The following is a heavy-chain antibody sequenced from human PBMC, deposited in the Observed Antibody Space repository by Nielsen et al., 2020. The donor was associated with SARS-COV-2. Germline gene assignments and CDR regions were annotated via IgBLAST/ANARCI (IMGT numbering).Heavy chain of an antibody. Sequence: GESLKISCAASGFTFSSYSMNWVRQAPGKGLEWVSSISSSSSYIYYADSVKGRFTISRDNAKNSLYLQMNSLRAEDTAVYYCARVSCSSTSCYGERYYYYYMDVRGKGTTVTVSS. V-gene: IGHV3-21*01. J-gene: IGHJ6*03. CDR2: ISSSSSYI. CDR3: ARVSCSSTSCYGERYYYYYMDV. CDR1: GFTFSSYS. D-gene: IGHD2-2*01.